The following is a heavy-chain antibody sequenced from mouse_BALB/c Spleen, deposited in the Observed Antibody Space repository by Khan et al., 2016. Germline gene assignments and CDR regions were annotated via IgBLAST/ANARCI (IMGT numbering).Heavy chain of an antibody. V-gene: IGHV1-9*01. Sequence: QVQLQQSGAELMKPGASVKISCKATGYTFSSYWIEWVKQRPGHGLEWIGEILPGSGSTNYNEKFKGKATFTADTSSNTAYMQLSSLTSEDSAVYHCARSDGNYNYWGQGTTLTVSA. D-gene: IGHD2-1*01. CDR2: ILPGSGST. CDR3: ARSDGNYNY. J-gene: IGHJ2*01. CDR1: GYTFSSYW.